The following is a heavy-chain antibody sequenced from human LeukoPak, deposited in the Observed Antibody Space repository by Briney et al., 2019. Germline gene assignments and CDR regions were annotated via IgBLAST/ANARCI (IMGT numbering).Heavy chain of an antibody. CDR1: GGSISSYY. Sequence: SETLSLTCTVSGGSISSYYWSWIRQPPGKGLEWIGYIYYSGSTNYNPSLKSRVTISVDTSKNQFSLKLSSVTAADTAVYYCARAGIYGSGSYSPNWFDPWGQGTLVTVSS. V-gene: IGHV4-59*08. J-gene: IGHJ5*02. CDR3: ARAGIYGSGSYSPNWFDP. D-gene: IGHD3-10*01. CDR2: IYYSGST.